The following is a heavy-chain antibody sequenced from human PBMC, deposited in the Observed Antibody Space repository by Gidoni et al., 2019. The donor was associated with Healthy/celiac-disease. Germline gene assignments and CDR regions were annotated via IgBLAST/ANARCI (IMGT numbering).Heavy chain of an antibody. CDR3: ARHAAEYGITMIVVVPRPDAFDI. D-gene: IGHD3-22*01. Sequence: QLQLQESGPGLVMPSETLSLTCTVSGGSIISSTYYWGWIRLPPLQGLAWIVSLSYRGSHPPGKGLEWIGSIYYRGSTNYNPSLKSRATISVDTSKNQFSLKLSSVTAADTAVYYGARHAAEYGITMIVVVPRPDAFDIWGQGTMVTVSS. CDR1: GGSIISSTYY. J-gene: IGHJ3*02. CDR2: IYYRGST. V-gene: IGHV4-39*01.